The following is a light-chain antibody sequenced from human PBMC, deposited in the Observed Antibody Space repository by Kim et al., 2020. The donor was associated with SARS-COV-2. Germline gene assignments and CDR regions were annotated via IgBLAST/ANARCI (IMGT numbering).Light chain of an antibody. CDR3: QQSYSTPWT. CDR1: QSISSY. J-gene: IGKJ1*01. V-gene: IGKV1-39*01. CDR2: AAS. Sequence: ASVGDRVTSTCRASQSISSYLNWYQQKPGKAPKLLIYAASSLQSGVPSRFSGSVSGTDFTLTISSLQPEDFATYYCQQSYSTPWTFGQGTTVDIK.